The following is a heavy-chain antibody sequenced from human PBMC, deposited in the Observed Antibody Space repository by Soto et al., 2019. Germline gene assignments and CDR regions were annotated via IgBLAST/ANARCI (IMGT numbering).Heavy chain of an antibody. CDR2: ISYDGHNQ. CDR3: AVYKNDFDY. V-gene: IGHV3-33*05. J-gene: IGHJ4*02. CDR1: PFTFRSYG. Sequence: WGALRVSCVPSPFTFRSYGMHWVRQAPGKGLQCVAHISYDGHNQDLADSVKGRFTVSRDNSKNTLYLQMSSLRAEDTPVYYCAVYKNDFDYWGQGTLVTVSS. D-gene: IGHD1-20*01.